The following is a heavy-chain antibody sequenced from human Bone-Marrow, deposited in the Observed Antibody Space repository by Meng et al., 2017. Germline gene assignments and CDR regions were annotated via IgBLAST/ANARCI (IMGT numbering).Heavy chain of an antibody. V-gene: IGHV3-33*08. CDR3: ARDRESSGWYSILDY. J-gene: IGHJ4*02. Sequence: GESLKISCAASGFTFSSYWMSWVRQAPGKGLEWVAVIWYDGSNKYYADSVKGRFTISRDNSKNTLYLQMNSLRAEDTAVYHCARDRESSGWYSILDYWGQGTLVTVSS. CDR1: GFTFSSYW. CDR2: IWYDGSNK. D-gene: IGHD6-19*01.